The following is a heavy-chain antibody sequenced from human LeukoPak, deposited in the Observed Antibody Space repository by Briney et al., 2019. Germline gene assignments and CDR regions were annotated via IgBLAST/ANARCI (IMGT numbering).Heavy chain of an antibody. CDR2: IWYDGSNK. D-gene: IGHD5-12*01. CDR3: ARRRGYSGYDLDY. CDR1: GFTFSAYS. J-gene: IGHJ4*02. Sequence: PGGSLRLSCAASGFTFSAYSIHWVRQAPGKGLEWVAVIWYDGSNKYYADSVKGRFTISKDNSKNTLYLQMNSLRAEDTAVYYCARRRGYSGYDLDYWGQGTLVTVSS. V-gene: IGHV3-33*08.